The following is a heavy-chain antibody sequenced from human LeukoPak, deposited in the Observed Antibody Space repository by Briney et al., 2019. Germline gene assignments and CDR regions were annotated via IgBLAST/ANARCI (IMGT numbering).Heavy chain of an antibody. V-gene: IGHV3-21*01. CDR3: ARDRIAAAGNFDY. CDR2: ISSSSSYI. J-gene: IGHJ4*02. CDR1: GFTFSSYS. Sequence: GGSLRLSCAASGFTFSSYSMNWVRQAPGKGLEWVSSISSSSSYIYYADSVKGRFTISRGNAKNSLYLQMNSLRAEDTAVYYCARDRIAAAGNFDYWGQGTLVTVSS. D-gene: IGHD6-13*01.